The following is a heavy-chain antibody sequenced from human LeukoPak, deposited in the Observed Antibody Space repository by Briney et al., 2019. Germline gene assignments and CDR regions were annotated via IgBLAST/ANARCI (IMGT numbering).Heavy chain of an antibody. V-gene: IGHV3-64*01. Sequence: GGSLRLSCAASGFPFSSYAMHWVRQAPGKGLEYVSAISSNGGSTYYANSVKGRFTISRDNSKNTLYLQMGSLRAEDMAVYYCARTTGYSSGWYEYWGQGTLVTVSS. J-gene: IGHJ4*02. CDR3: ARTTGYSSGWYEY. D-gene: IGHD6-19*01. CDR1: GFPFSSYA. CDR2: ISSNGGST.